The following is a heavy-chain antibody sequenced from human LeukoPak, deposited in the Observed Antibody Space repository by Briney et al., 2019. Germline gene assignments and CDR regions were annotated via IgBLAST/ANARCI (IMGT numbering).Heavy chain of an antibody. CDR2: IIPIFGTA. Sequence: SVKVSCKASGGTFSTYAISWVRQAPGQGLEWMGRIIPIFGTANYAQKFQGRVTITADKSTSTAYMELSSLRSEDTAVYYCASYYDSSGYYPYYCYYYMDVWGKGTTVTVSS. J-gene: IGHJ6*03. V-gene: IGHV1-69*06. D-gene: IGHD3-22*01. CDR3: ASYYDSSGYYPYYCYYYMDV. CDR1: GGTFSTYA.